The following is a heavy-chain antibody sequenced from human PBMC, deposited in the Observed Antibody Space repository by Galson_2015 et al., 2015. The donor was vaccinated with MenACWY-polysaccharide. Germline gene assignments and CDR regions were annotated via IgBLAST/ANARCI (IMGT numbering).Heavy chain of an antibody. CDR2: INAGNGRT. V-gene: IGHV1-3*01. Sequence: SVKVSCRASGYSFTSYAIHWVRQAPGQRLEWMGWINAGNGRTKYSQNFQGRVTITRDTSANTTYMELSSLTSEDTAVYYCARVTPGYCTGGNCEDFDYWGQGTLVTVSS. D-gene: IGHD2-15*01. CDR3: ARVTPGYCTGGNCEDFDY. J-gene: IGHJ4*02. CDR1: GYSFTSYA.